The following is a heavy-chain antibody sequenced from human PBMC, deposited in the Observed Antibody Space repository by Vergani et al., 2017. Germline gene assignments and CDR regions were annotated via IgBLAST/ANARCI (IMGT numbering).Heavy chain of an antibody. V-gene: IGHV3-73*01. CDR3: TRLGYSSSSRYYYGMDV. CDR1: GFTFSGSA. Sequence: EVQLVESGGGLVQPGGSLKLSCAASGFTFSGSAMHWVRQASGKGLEWVGRIRSKANSYATAYAASVKGRFTISRDESKNTAYLQMNSLKTEDTAVYYCTRLGYSSSSRYYYGMDVWGQGTTVTVSS. CDR2: IRSKANSYAT. J-gene: IGHJ6*02. D-gene: IGHD6-6*01.